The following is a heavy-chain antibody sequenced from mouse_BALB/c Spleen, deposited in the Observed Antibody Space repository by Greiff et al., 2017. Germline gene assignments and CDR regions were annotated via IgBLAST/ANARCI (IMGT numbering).Heavy chain of an antibody. V-gene: IGHV5-4*02. CDR3: ARGDYGSSYNAMDY. Sequence: DVMLVESGGGLVKPGGSLKLSCAASGFTFSDYYMYWVRQTPEKRLEWVATISDGGSYTYYPDSVKGRFTISRDNAKNNLYLQMSSLKSEDTAMYYCARGDYGSSYNAMDYWGQGTSVTVSS. J-gene: IGHJ4*01. CDR1: GFTFSDYY. CDR2: ISDGGSYT. D-gene: IGHD1-1*01.